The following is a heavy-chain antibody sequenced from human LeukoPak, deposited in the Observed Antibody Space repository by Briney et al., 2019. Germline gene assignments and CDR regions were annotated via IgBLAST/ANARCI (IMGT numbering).Heavy chain of an antibody. CDR3: ARDRNYYGSGRLDY. D-gene: IGHD3-10*01. CDR1: GYTFTSYY. CDR2: INPNSGGT. V-gene: IGHV1-2*02. Sequence: VASVKVSCKASGYTFTSYYMHWVRQAPGQGLEWMGWINPNSGGTNYAQNFQGRVTMTRDTSISTAYMELSRLRSDDTAVYYCARDRNYYGSGRLDYWGQGTLVTVSS. J-gene: IGHJ4*02.